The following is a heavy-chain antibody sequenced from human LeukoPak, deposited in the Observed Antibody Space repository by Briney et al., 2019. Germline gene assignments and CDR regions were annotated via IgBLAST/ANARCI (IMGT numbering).Heavy chain of an antibody. D-gene: IGHD5-18*01. CDR2: IYPSGSI. J-gene: IGHJ4*02. Sequence: SETLSLTCAVPGYSISSGYYGAWIRQPPGKGLDFIGNIYPSGSIYYEPSLNSRVTISVDTSKNQFSLKLTSVTAADTAVYYCARIDGYTYGYAAYWGQGTLVTVSS. CDR1: GYSISSGYY. CDR3: ARIDGYTYGYAAY. V-gene: IGHV4-38-2*01.